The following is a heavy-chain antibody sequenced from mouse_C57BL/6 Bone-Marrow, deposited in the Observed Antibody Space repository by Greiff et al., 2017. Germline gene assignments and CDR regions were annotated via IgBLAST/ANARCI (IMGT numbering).Heavy chain of an antibody. CDR1: GYTFTSYW. Sequence: VQLQQPGAELVKPGASVKMSCKASGYTFTSYWITWVKQRPGQGLEWIGDIYPGSGSTNYNDKFKSKATLTVDTSSSTAYMQLSSLTSEDSAVYYCARIPITSVVATDFDVWGTGTTVTVSS. CDR3: ARIPITSVVATDFDV. V-gene: IGHV1-55*01. CDR2: IYPGSGST. J-gene: IGHJ1*03. D-gene: IGHD1-1*01.